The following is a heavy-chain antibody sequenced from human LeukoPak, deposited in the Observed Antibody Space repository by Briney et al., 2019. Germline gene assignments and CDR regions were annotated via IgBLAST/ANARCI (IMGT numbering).Heavy chain of an antibody. CDR2: MYYSGRT. J-gene: IGHJ6*02. D-gene: IGHD1-26*01. CDR1: GGSISSYY. CDR3: ARTFSESYYYYGLDV. Sequence: PSETLSLTCTVSGGSISSYYWSWIRQPPGKGLEWIGYMYYSGRTNYNPSLKSRVTISVDTSKNQFSLKLSSVTAADTAVYYCARTFSESYYYYGLDVWGQGTTDTVSS. V-gene: IGHV4-59*01.